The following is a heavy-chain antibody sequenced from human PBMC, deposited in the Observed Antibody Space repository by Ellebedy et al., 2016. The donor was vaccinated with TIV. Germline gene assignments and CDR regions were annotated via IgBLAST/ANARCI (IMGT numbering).Heavy chain of an antibody. Sequence: PSETLSLTCAASGFTFSSYAMCWVRQAPGKGLEWISTISDSGSGTFFADSVKGRFTISRDNSKNPLYLQMNSLRAEDTAVYYCVRDRYGSGRNDAFDIWGQGTMVTVSS. CDR1: GFTFSSYA. J-gene: IGHJ3*02. CDR3: VRDRYGSGRNDAFDI. D-gene: IGHD3-10*01. V-gene: IGHV3-23*01. CDR2: ISDSGSGT.